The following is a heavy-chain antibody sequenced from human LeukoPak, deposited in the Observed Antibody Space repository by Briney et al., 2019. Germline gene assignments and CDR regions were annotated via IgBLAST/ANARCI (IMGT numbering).Heavy chain of an antibody. CDR1: GGSFSGYY. J-gene: IGHJ4*02. CDR2: IYYSGST. Sequence: PSETLSLTCAVYGGSFSGYYWSWIRQPPGKGLEWIGYIYYSGSTNYNPSLKSRVTISVDTSKNQFSLKLSSVTAADTAVYYCARASWVYYAIDYWGQGTLVTVSS. V-gene: IGHV4-59*01. CDR3: ARASWVYYAIDY. D-gene: IGHD2-8*01.